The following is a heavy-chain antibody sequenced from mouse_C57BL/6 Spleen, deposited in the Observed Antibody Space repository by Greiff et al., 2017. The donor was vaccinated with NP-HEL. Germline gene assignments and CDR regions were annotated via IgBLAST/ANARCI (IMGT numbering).Heavy chain of an antibody. CDR1: GFTFSDYG. J-gene: IGHJ3*01. D-gene: IGHD1-1*01. Sequence: EVHLVESGGGLVQPGGSLKLSCAASGFTFSDYGMAWVRQAPRKGPEWVAFISNLAYSIYYADTVTGRFTISRENAKNTLYLEMSSLRSEDTAMYYCARQDGSPAWFAYWGQGTLVTVSA. CDR3: ARQDGSPAWFAY. CDR2: ISNLAYSI. V-gene: IGHV5-15*01.